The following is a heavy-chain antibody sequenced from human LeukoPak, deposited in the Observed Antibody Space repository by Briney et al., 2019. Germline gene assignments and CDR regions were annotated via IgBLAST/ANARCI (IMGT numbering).Heavy chain of an antibody. V-gene: IGHV3-48*01. Sequence: GGSLRLSCAASGFTFSTYSINWVRQAPGKGLEWVSYISSDSSTIYYADSLKGRFTISRDNAKNSLSLLMNSLRAEGTAVYYCARDLSSRGYTYGTPAFTFDIWGQGTMVTVSS. D-gene: IGHD5-18*01. CDR2: ISSDSSTI. CDR1: GFTFSTYS. CDR3: ARDLSSRGYTYGTPAFTFDI. J-gene: IGHJ3*02.